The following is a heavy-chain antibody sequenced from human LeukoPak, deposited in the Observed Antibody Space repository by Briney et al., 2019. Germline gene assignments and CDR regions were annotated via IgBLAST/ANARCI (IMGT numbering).Heavy chain of an antibody. D-gene: IGHD3-9*01. J-gene: IGHJ4*02. CDR2: ISSSGSTI. CDR3: ARGGILTGYYPFDY. CDR1: GFTFSSYE. V-gene: IGHV3-48*03. Sequence: GGSLRLSCAASGFTFSSYEMNWVRQAPGKGLEWVSYISSSGSTIYYADSVKGRFTISRDNAKNSLYLQMNSLRAEGTAVYYCARGGILTGYYPFDYWGQGTLVTVSS.